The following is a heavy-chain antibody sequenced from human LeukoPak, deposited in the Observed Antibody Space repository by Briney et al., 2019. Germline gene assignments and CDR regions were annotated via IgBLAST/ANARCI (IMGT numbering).Heavy chain of an antibody. J-gene: IGHJ4*02. CDR3: SRDALNYGHLSPFDS. Sequence: ASVKVSCKASGYMFTGYYIHWVRQAPGQGLEWMGWINPNSCVTKYAQKIQGSVTMTRDTSISTVYMEVSRLRSVYTAVSYWSRDALNYGHLSPFDSWGQGTLVTVPS. V-gene: IGHV1-2*02. D-gene: IGHD3-10*01. CDR1: GYMFTGYY. CDR2: INPNSCVT.